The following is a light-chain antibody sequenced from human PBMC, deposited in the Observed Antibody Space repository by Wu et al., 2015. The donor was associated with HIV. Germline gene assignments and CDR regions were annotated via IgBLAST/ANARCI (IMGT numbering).Light chain of an antibody. Sequence: IQLTQSPFSLSASVGDRVTITCRASQDINNYLAWYQQKPGKAPNLLIYGASTLQSGVPSRFSGSGSGTDFSLTISSLQPEDFATYFCQQVNSYPYTFGQGTKLEI. V-gene: IGKV1-9*01. CDR2: GAS. CDR3: QQVNSYPYT. CDR1: QDINNY. J-gene: IGKJ2*01.